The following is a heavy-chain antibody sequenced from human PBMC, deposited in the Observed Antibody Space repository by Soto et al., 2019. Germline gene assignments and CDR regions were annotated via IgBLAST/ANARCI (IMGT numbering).Heavy chain of an antibody. J-gene: IGHJ4*02. CDR2: ISGSGGST. CDR1: GFTFSSYA. V-gene: IGHV3-23*01. Sequence: QTGGSLRLSCAASGFTFSSYAMSWVRQAPGKGLEWVSVISGSGGSTYYADSVKGRFTISRDNSKNTLYLQMNSLRAEGTAVYYCAKCSPRYSSGLKAYYFDYWGQGTLVTVSS. D-gene: IGHD6-19*01. CDR3: AKCSPRYSSGLKAYYFDY.